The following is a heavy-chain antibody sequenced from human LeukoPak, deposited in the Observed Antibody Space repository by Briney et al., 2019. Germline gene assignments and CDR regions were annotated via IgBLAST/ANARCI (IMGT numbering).Heavy chain of an antibody. V-gene: IGHV3-53*01. D-gene: IGHD6-13*01. CDR1: GFTVSSNY. CDR2: IYSGGST. CDR3: AREGIAAAFDY. Sequence: GGSLRLSCAASGFTVSSNYMSWVRQAPGKGLEWVSVIYSGGSTYYADSVKGRFTISRDNSKNTLYLQTNSLRAEDTAVYYCAREGIAAAFDYWGQGTLVTVSS. J-gene: IGHJ4*02.